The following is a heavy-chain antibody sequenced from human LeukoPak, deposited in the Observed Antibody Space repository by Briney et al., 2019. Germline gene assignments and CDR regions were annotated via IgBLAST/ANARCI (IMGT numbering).Heavy chain of an antibody. D-gene: IGHD6-13*01. CDR1: GFTFSSYW. Sequence: GGSLRLSCAASGFTFSSYWMSWVRQAPGKGLEWVANINQDGTEKYYVDSVKGRFTISRDDAKRSLYLQMNSLKTEDTAVYYCTRASYSSSWALDYWGQGTLVTVSS. CDR3: TRASYSSSWALDY. CDR2: INQDGTEK. V-gene: IGHV3-7*03. J-gene: IGHJ4*02.